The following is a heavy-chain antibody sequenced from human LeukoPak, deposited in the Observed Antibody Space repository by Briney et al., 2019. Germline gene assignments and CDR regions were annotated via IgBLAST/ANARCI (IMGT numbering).Heavy chain of an antibody. V-gene: IGHV4-59*01. CDR2: IYYSGST. D-gene: IGHD6-13*01. CDR3: AREVAAAGRVFDY. Sequence: PSETLSLTCTVSGGSISSYYWSWIRQPPGKGLEWIGYIYYSGSTNYNPSLKSRVTISVDTSKNQFSLKLSSVAAADTAVYYCAREVAAAGRVFDYWGQGTLVTVSS. J-gene: IGHJ4*02. CDR1: GGSISSYY.